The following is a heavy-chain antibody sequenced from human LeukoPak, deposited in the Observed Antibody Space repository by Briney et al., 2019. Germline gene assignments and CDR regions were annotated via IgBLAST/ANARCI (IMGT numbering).Heavy chain of an antibody. CDR2: VNVYNGKR. D-gene: IGHD3-10*01. CDR1: GYTFTNYG. CDR3: ARTGPDYYGSGSYPLHYYGMDF. Sequence: ASVKVSCKASGYTFTNYGISWVRQAPGQGLEWMMWVNVYNGKREYAQKFQGRVTLTTDTSTTTAYMELRSLRFDDTAVYYCARTGPDYYGSGSYPLHYYGMDFWGQGTTVTVA. V-gene: IGHV1-18*04. J-gene: IGHJ6*02.